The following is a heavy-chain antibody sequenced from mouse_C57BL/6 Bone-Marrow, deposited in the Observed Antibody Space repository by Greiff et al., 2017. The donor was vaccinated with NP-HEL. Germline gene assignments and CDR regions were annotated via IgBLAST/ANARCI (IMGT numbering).Heavy chain of an antibody. Sequence: QVHVKQPGAELVRPGTSVKLSCKASGYTFTSYWMHWVKQRPGQGLEWIGVIDPSDSYTNYNQKFKGKATLTVDTSSSTAYMQLSSLTSEDSAVYYCARCTTVVATDYWGQGTTLTVSS. CDR3: ARCTTVVATDY. J-gene: IGHJ2*01. CDR2: IDPSDSYT. CDR1: GYTFTSYW. D-gene: IGHD1-1*01. V-gene: IGHV1-59*01.